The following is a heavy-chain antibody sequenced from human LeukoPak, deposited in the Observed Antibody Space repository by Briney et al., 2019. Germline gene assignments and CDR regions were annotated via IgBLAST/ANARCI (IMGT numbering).Heavy chain of an antibody. J-gene: IGHJ5*02. D-gene: IGHD2-2*01. V-gene: IGHV5-51*01. Sequence: GESLKISCKGSGYSFTSYWIGWVRQMPGKGLEWMGIIYPGDSDTRYSPSFQGQVTISADKSTSTAYLQWSTLKASDTAIYYCARQSAAAQYTNWFDPWGQGTLVTVSS. CDR2: IYPGDSDT. CDR1: GYSFTSYW. CDR3: ARQSAAAQYTNWFDP.